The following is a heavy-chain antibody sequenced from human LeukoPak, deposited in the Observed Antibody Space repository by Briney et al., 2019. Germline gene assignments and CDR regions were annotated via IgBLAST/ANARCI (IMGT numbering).Heavy chain of an antibody. J-gene: IGHJ4*02. V-gene: IGHV3-48*04. D-gene: IGHD2-2*01. CDR1: GFTFSSYS. CDR2: ISNTGSVI. Sequence: PGGSLRLSCAASGFTFSSYSMNWVRQAPGKGLEWISYISNTGSVIYYADSAKGRFTISRDNAKNSLYLQMNSLRAEDTAVYYCARNLPAADYWGQGTLVTVSS. CDR3: ARNLPAADY.